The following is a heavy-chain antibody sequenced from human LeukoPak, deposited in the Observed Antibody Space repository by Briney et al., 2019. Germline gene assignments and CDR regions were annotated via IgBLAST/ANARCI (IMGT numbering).Heavy chain of an antibody. Sequence: PGGSLRLSCAASGFTFSSYSMNWVRQAPGKGLEWASYISSSSSYTNYADSVKGRFTISRDNAKNSLYLQMNSLRAEDTAVYYCARDFAAAALDPWGQGTLVTVSS. CDR3: ARDFAAAALDP. J-gene: IGHJ5*02. D-gene: IGHD6-13*01. CDR1: GFTFSSYS. CDR2: ISSSSSYT. V-gene: IGHV3-21*05.